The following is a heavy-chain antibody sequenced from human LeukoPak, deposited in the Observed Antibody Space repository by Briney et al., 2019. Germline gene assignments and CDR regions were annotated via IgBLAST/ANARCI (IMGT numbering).Heavy chain of an antibody. CDR2: ISGSGGST. J-gene: IGHJ4*02. D-gene: IGHD3-3*01. Sequence: GESLRLSCAASGFTFSSYAMSWVRQAPGKGLEWVSAISGSGGSTYYADSVKGRFTISRDNSKNTLYLQMNSLRAEDTAVYYCAKEDYDFWSGYYTGFVADYWGQGTLVTVSS. CDR1: GFTFSSYA. V-gene: IGHV3-23*01. CDR3: AKEDYDFWSGYYTGFVADY.